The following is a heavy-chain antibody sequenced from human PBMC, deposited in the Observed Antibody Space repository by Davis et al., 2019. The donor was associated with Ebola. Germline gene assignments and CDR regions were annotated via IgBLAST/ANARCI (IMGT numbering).Heavy chain of an antibody. CDR2: IRSKANSYAT. Sequence: GGSLRLSCAASGSTFSGSAMHWVRQASGKGLEWVGRIRSKANSYATAYAASVKGRFTISRDDSKNTAYLQMNSLKTEDTAVYYCETSSSSGGDYWGQGTLVTVSS. D-gene: IGHD6-6*01. CDR1: GSTFSGSA. J-gene: IGHJ4*02. CDR3: ETSSSSGGDY. V-gene: IGHV3-73*01.